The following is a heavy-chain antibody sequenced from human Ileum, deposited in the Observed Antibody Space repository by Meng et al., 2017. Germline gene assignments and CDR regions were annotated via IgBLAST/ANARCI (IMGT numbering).Heavy chain of an antibody. CDR2: ISPDGSAT. CDR1: GFTFSTYW. J-gene: IGHJ4*02. V-gene: IGHV3-74*01. Sequence: GESLKISCEGSGFTFSTYWMHWVRQAPGKGLVWVSLISPDGSATSYADSVKGRFTISRDNVKNTVYLQMNSLTAEDTAVYFCASFQYTMDYYWVQRTLVTVSS. CDR3: ASFQYTMDYY. D-gene: IGHD3-3*01.